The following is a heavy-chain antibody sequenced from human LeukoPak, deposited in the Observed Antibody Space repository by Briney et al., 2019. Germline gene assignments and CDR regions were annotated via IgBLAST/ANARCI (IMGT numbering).Heavy chain of an antibody. CDR1: GGSLSNYY. V-gene: IGHV4-59*01. CDR3: ARGRIGGPRAPFDY. Sequence: SETLSLTCTVSGGSLSNYYWSWIRQPPGKGLDWIGHIYESGITTYNPSLKSRVTITVDSSKNQFSLRLTSVTAADTAVYYCARGRIGGPRAPFDYWGQGTLVTVSS. D-gene: IGHD3-16*01. J-gene: IGHJ4*02. CDR2: IYESGIT.